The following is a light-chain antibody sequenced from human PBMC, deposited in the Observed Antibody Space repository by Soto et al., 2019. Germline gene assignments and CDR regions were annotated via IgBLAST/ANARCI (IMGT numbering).Light chain of an antibody. Sequence: DIQMTQSPSSLSASVVDIVTITCRANQTISTYLNWYQQKPGKAPKLLIYAASTLQSGVQSRLSGSGSATDSTLTINSLQPIDFVPYYYEPNYGSPYSFGQGTKLVSK. CDR2: AAS. CDR3: EPNYGSPYS. J-gene: IGKJ2*01. V-gene: IGKV1-39*01. CDR1: QTISTY.